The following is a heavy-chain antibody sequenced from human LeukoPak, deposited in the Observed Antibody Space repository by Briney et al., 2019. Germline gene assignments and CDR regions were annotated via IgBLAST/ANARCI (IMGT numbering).Heavy chain of an antibody. Sequence: GASVKVSCKASGYTFTSYDINWVRQATGQGLEWMGRIIPILGIANYAQKFQGRVTITADKSTSTAYMELSSLRSEDTAVYYCARHIPQYCSGGSCYSPPSFDYWGQGTLVTVSS. CDR1: GYTFTSYD. CDR2: IIPILGIA. CDR3: ARHIPQYCSGGSCYSPPSFDY. V-gene: IGHV1-69*04. D-gene: IGHD2-15*01. J-gene: IGHJ4*02.